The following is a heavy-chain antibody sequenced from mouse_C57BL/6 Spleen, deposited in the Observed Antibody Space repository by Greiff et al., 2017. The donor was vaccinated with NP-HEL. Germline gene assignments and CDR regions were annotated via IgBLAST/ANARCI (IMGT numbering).Heavy chain of an antibody. CDR3: ARWDTTVVENFDV. CDR1: GYTFTSYG. J-gene: IGHJ1*03. Sequence: VQLQQSGAELARPGASVKLSCKASGYTFTSYGISWVKQRTGQGLEWIGEIYPRSGNTYYNEKFKGKATLTADKSSSTAYMELRSLTSEDSAVYFCARWDTTVVENFDVWGTGTTVTVSS. V-gene: IGHV1-81*01. D-gene: IGHD1-1*01. CDR2: IYPRSGNT.